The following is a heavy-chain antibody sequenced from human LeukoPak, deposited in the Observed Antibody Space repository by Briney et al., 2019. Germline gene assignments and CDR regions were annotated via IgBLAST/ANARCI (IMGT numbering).Heavy chain of an antibody. V-gene: IGHV3-23*01. CDR1: GFTFDDYT. CDR3: AKADYGDYFDY. J-gene: IGHJ4*02. D-gene: IGHD4-17*01. CDR2: ISGSGGST. Sequence: GGSLRLSCAASGFTFDDYTMHWVRQAPGKGLEWVSAISGSGGSTYYADSVKGRFTISRDNSKNTLYLQMNSLRAEDTAVYYCAKADYGDYFDYWGQGTLVTVSS.